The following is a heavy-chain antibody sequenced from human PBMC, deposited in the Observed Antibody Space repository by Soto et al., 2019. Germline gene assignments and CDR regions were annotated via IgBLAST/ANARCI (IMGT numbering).Heavy chain of an antibody. V-gene: IGHV1-18*04. CDR3: ARDLYHDILTGYPDFDY. J-gene: IGHJ4*02. CDR1: GYTFTSYG. Sequence: VASVKVSCKASGYTFTSYGISWVRQAPGQGLEWMGLISAYNGNTNYAQKLQGRVTMTTDTSTSTAYMELRSLRSDDTAVYYCARDLYHDILTGYPDFDYWGQGTLVTVSS. D-gene: IGHD3-9*01. CDR2: ISAYNGNT.